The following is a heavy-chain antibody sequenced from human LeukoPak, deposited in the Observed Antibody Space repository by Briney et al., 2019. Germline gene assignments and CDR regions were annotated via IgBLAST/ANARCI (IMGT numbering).Heavy chain of an antibody. D-gene: IGHD3-10*01. V-gene: IGHV4-39*07. CDR2: IYYSGST. J-gene: IGHJ4*02. CDR1: GGSISSSSYY. Sequence: SETLSLTCTVSGGSISSSSYYWGWIRQPPGKGLEWIGSIYYSGSTNYNPSLKSRVTISVDTSKNQFSLKLSSVTAADTAVYYCARRGFGSRTFDYWGQGTLVTVSS. CDR3: ARRGFGSRTFDY.